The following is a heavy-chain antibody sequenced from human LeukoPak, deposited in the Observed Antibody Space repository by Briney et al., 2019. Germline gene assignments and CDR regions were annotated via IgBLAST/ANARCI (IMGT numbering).Heavy chain of an antibody. Sequence: HSGGSLRLSCAASGFTFNNYGMHWLRQAPGKGREGGAFISYDGSSKYYADSVKGRFTISRDNSKNTLWLQMNSLRTEDAAVYYCAKEAPGRGSYAFDMWGQGTMVTVSS. J-gene: IGHJ3*02. V-gene: IGHV3-30*18. CDR2: ISYDGSSK. D-gene: IGHD1-26*01. CDR1: GFTFNNYG. CDR3: AKEAPGRGSYAFDM.